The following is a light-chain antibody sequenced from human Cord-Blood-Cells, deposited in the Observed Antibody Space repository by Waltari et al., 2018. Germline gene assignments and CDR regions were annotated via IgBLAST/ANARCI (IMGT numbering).Light chain of an antibody. V-gene: IGLV2-14*01. J-gene: IGLJ2*01. CDR1: SSHVGGYNY. CDR2: DVS. Sequence: QSALTQPPSVSGSPGPSITLSCTDSSSHVGGYNYLSLYQQHPGKAPKLMIYDVSNRPSGVSNRFSGSKSGNTASLTISGLQAEDEADYYCSSYTSSSTLVVFGGGTKLTVL. CDR3: SSYTSSSTLVV.